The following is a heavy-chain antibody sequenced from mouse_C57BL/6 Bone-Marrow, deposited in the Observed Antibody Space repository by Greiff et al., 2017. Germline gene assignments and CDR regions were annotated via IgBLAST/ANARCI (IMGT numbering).Heavy chain of an antibody. D-gene: IGHD2-1*01. CDR1: GYTFTSYW. Sequence: VKLQQPGAELVKPGASVKLSCKASGYTFTSYWMHWVKQRPGRGLEWIGRIDPTGGGTKYNEKFKSKATLTVDKPSSTAYMQLSSLTSEDSAVYYSADGNCFCWYFAVWGTGTTVTVSS. V-gene: IGHV1-72*01. CDR3: ADGNCFCWYFAV. CDR2: IDPTGGGT. J-gene: IGHJ1*03.